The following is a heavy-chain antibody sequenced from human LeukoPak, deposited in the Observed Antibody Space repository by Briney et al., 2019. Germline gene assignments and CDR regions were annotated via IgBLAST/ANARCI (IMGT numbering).Heavy chain of an antibody. V-gene: IGHV3-7*01. Sequence: GGSLRLSCAASGFTFSSYWMSWVRQAPGKGLEWVANTKQDGSEKYYVDSVKGRFTISRDNAKNSLYLQMNSLRAEDTAVYYCASGSRGSSSVWFDPWGQGTLVTVSS. CDR2: TKQDGSEK. D-gene: IGHD6-6*01. CDR1: GFTFSSYW. CDR3: ASGSRGSSSVWFDP. J-gene: IGHJ5*02.